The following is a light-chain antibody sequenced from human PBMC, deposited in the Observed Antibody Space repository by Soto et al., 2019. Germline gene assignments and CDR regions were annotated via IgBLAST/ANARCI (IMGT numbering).Light chain of an antibody. CDR2: AAS. CDR3: QQYYSYPYT. J-gene: IGKJ2*01. CDR1: QGISSY. Sequence: AIRMTQSPSSLSASTGDRVTITCRASQGISSYLAWYQQKPGKAPKILIYAASPLQSVVPSRFSGSGSGTDFTLTISCLQSEDFATYYCQQYYSYPYTFGQGTKLEIK. V-gene: IGKV1-8*01.